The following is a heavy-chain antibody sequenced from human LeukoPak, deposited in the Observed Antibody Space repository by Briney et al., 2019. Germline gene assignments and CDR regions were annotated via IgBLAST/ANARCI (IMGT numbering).Heavy chain of an antibody. V-gene: IGHV1-2*02. CDR1: GYTFAGYY. Sequence: ASVKVSCKASGYTFAGYYMHWVRQAPGQGLEWMGWINPNSGGTNYAQKFQGRVTMTRDTSISTAYMELSRLRSDDTAVYYCASLPLDCSSTSCQGFDYWGRGTLVTVSS. D-gene: IGHD2-2*01. J-gene: IGHJ4*02. CDR2: INPNSGGT. CDR3: ASLPLDCSSTSCQGFDY.